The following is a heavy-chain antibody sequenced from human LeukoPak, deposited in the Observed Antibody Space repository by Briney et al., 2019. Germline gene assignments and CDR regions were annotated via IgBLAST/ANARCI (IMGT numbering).Heavy chain of an antibody. J-gene: IGHJ4*02. CDR1: GGSISSSSYY. Sequence: PSETLSLTCTVSGGSISSSSYYWGWIRQPPGKGLEWIGSIYYSGSTYYNPSLKSRVTISVDTSKNQFSLKLSSVTAADTAVYYCARDRWGIAAAGTFDHWGQGTLVTVSS. CDR2: IYYSGST. CDR3: ARDRWGIAAAGTFDH. V-gene: IGHV4-39*07. D-gene: IGHD6-13*01.